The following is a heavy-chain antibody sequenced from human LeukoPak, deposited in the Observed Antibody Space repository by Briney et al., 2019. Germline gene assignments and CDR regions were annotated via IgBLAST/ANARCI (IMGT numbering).Heavy chain of an antibody. CDR1: GYFFTSYW. V-gene: IGHV5-51*01. CDR3: VRRYYGAGSYQGYMDV. D-gene: IGHD3-10*01. Sequence: GESLKISCKASGYFFTSYWIGWARQMPGKGLEWMGIIYPGDSDTRYSPSFQGQVTISVDKAITTAYLQWSSLRASDTAMYYCVRRYYGAGSYQGYMDVWGKGTMVTVSS. J-gene: IGHJ6*03. CDR2: IYPGDSDT.